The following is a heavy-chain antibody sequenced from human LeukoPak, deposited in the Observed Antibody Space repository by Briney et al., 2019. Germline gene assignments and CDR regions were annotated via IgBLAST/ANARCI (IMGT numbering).Heavy chain of an antibody. V-gene: IGHV1-46*01. CDR2: MNPSGGST. CDR3: ARGRTVNTRWYPYEY. CDR1: GYSFTNYY. J-gene: IGHJ4*02. D-gene: IGHD6-13*01. Sequence: ASVKVSCKASGYSFTNYYMHWVRQAPGQGLEWMGVMNPSGGSTSYAQRFQGRVTMARDTSTSTVYMELSSLIPDDTAVYYCARGRTVNTRWYPYEYWGQGTLVTVSS.